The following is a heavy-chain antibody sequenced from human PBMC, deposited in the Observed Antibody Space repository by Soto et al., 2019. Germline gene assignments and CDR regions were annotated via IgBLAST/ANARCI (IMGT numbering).Heavy chain of an antibody. CDR1: GYTFTGFY. CDR2: INPNSGAT. Sequence: APVEGSRKGSGYTFTGFYMHRGRTAPGQGLEWVGWINPNSGATNYAQKFQGWVTMSRDTSISTAYMELSRLRSDDTVVYYCARGGVAADDAFDIWGQGTMVTVSS. CDR3: ARGGVAADDAFDI. J-gene: IGHJ3*02. D-gene: IGHD6-19*01. V-gene: IGHV1-2*04.